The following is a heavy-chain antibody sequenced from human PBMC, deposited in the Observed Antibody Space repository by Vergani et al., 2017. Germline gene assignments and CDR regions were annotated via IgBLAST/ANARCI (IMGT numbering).Heavy chain of an antibody. D-gene: IGHD3-10*01. V-gene: IGHV3-48*04. CDR3: ARVQSRVLLWFGEKTGNWFDP. CDR2: ISSSSSTL. Sequence: EVQLVESGGGLVQPGGSLRLSCAASGFTFSSYSMNWVRQAPGKGLEWVSYISSSSSTLYYADSGKGRFTISSDNAKNSLYLQMNSLRAEDTAVYYCARVQSRVLLWFGEKTGNWFDPWGQGTLVTVSS. CDR1: GFTFSSYS. J-gene: IGHJ5*02.